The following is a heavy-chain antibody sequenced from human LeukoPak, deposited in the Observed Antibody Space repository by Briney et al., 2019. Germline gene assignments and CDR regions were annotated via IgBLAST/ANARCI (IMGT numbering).Heavy chain of an antibody. CDR1: GFTFSSYG. J-gene: IGHJ4*02. CDR2: ISYGGSNK. CDR3: AEAQDGDYVDY. Sequence: GGSLRLSCAASGFTFSSYGMHWVRQAPSKGLEWVAVISYGGSNKYYADSVKGRFTISRDNSKNTLYLQMNSLRAEDTAVYYCAEAQDGDYVDYWGQGTLVTVSS. D-gene: IGHD4-17*01. V-gene: IGHV3-30*18.